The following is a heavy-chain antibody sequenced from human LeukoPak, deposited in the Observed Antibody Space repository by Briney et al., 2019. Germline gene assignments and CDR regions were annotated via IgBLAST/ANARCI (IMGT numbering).Heavy chain of an antibody. D-gene: IGHD2-15*01. CDR1: GFTFDDYA. V-gene: IGHV3-9*01. CDR3: AKIGALAAITHDAFDI. J-gene: IGHJ3*02. CDR2: ISWSSGSI. Sequence: GGSLRLSCAASGFTFDDYAMHWVRQAPGKGLEWVSGISWSSGSIGYADSVKGRFTISRDNAKNSLYLQMNSLRAEDTALYYCAKIGALAAITHDAFDIWGQGTMVTVSS.